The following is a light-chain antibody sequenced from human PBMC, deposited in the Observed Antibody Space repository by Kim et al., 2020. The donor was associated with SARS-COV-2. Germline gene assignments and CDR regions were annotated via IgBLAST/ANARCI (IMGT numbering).Light chain of an antibody. J-gene: IGLJ2*01. CDR3: QTWGTGIRV. CDR1: SGHSSYG. Sequence: QPVLTQSPSASASLGASVKLTCTLSSGHSSYGIAWHQQQPEKGPRYLMKLNSDGSHSKGDGIPDRFSGSSSGAERYLTISSLQSEDEAEYYCQTWGTGIRVFGGGTQLTV. CDR2: LNSDGSH. V-gene: IGLV4-69*01.